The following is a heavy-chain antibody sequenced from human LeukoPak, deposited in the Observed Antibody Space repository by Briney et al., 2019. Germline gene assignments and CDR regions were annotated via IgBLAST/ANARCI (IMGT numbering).Heavy chain of an antibody. V-gene: IGHV4-59*01. CDR2: IYYSGST. CDR3: AAGMLLRYFDWLGPVDI. CDR1: GGSISSYY. D-gene: IGHD3-9*01. Sequence: SETLSLTCTVSGGSISSYYWSWIRQPPGKGLEWIGYIYYSGSTNYNPSLKSRVTISVDTSKNQFSLKLSSVTAADTAVYYCAAGMLLRYFDWLGPVDIWGQGTMVTVSS. J-gene: IGHJ3*02.